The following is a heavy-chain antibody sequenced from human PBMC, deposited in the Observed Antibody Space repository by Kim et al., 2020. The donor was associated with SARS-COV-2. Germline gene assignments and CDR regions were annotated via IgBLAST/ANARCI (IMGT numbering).Heavy chain of an antibody. CDR2: ISYDGSNK. CDR1: GFTFSSYG. V-gene: IGHV3-30*18. D-gene: IGHD3-3*01. Sequence: GGSLRLSCAASGFTFSSYGMHWVRQAPGKGLEWVAVISYDGSNKYYADSVKGRFTISRDNSKNTLYLQMNSLRAEDTAVYYCAKGLYYDFWSGYYLNWFDPWGQGTLVTVSS. J-gene: IGHJ5*02. CDR3: AKGLYYDFWSGYYLNWFDP.